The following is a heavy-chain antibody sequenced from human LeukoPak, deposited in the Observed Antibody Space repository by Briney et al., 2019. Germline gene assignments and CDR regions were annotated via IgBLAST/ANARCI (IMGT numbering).Heavy chain of an antibody. CDR1: GGSVNSGDSY. J-gene: IGHJ4*02. CDR2: IYYSGNT. Sequence: SQTLSLTCTVSGGSVNSGDSYWSCIRQSPGKGLEWIGYIYYSGNTYYSPSLRSRVTISMDTSKNQFSLKLTSLTAADTAAYYCARDRYSSSSFYFDYWGQGALVTVSS. V-gene: IGHV4-30-4*08. D-gene: IGHD6-13*01. CDR3: ARDRYSSSSFYFDY.